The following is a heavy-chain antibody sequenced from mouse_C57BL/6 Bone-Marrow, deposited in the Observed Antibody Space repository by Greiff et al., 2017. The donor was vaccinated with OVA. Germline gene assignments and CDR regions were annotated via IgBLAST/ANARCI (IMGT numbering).Heavy chain of an antibody. CDR2: IDPSDSYT. V-gene: IGHV1-59*01. Sequence: QVQLQQPGAELVRPGPSVKLSCKASGYTFTSYWMHWVKQRPGQGLEWIGVIDPSDSYTNYNQKFKGKATLTVDTASGTAYMQLSSLTSEDSAVYYCARWGLSLFDYWGQGTTLTVSS. CDR3: ARWGLSLFDY. D-gene: IGHD6-5*01. J-gene: IGHJ2*01. CDR1: GYTFTSYW.